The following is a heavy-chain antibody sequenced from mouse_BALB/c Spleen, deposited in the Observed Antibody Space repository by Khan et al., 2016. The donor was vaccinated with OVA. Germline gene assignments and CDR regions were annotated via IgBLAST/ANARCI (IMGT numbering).Heavy chain of an antibody. CDR1: GFSLSNYG. Sequence: QVQLKESGPGLVAPSQTLSITCTVSGFSLSNYGVHWVRQPPGKGLEWLGVIWVGGSTNHNSALMSRLSISTDDSKSQVFLKMNSLQTDDTAMYXCARAFYNGAWFAYWGQGTLVTVSA. CDR3: ARAFYNGAWFAY. J-gene: IGHJ3*01. D-gene: IGHD1-3*01. V-gene: IGHV2-9*02. CDR2: IWVGGST.